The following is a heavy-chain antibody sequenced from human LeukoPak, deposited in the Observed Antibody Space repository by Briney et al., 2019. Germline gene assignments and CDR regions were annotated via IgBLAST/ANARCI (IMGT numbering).Heavy chain of an antibody. CDR1: GFTVSSNY. V-gene: IGHV3-53*01. D-gene: IGHD6-13*01. Sequence: GGSLRLSCAASGFTVSSNYMSWVRQAPGKGLEWVSVIYSGGSTYYADSVKGRFTISRDNSKNTLYLQENSLRAEDTAVYYCAKDPGSSSWYGDNWFDPWGQGTLVTVSS. CDR3: AKDPGSSSWYGDNWFDP. J-gene: IGHJ5*02. CDR2: IYSGGST.